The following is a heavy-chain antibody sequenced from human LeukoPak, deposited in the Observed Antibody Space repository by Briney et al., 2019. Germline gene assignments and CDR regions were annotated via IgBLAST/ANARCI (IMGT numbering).Heavy chain of an antibody. CDR2: IIPIFGTA. CDR3: SRGGPSPVYYYYYYGMDV. J-gene: IGHJ6*02. V-gene: IGHV1-69*13. D-gene: IGHD2-15*01. CDR1: GGTFSSYA. Sequence: SVKVSCKASGGTFSSYAISWVRQAPGQGLEWMGGIIPIFGTANYAQKFQGRVTITADESTSTAYMELSSLRSEDTAVYYCSRGGPSPVYYYYYYGMDVWGQGTTVTVSS.